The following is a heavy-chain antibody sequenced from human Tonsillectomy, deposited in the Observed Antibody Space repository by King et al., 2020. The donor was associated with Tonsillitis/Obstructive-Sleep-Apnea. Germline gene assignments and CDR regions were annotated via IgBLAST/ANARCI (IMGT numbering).Heavy chain of an antibody. Sequence: VQLQQWGAGLLKPSETLSLTCAVYGGSFSAYYWNWIRQPPGKGLEWIGEINHSGSTTYNPSLKSRVTISVDTSKNQSSLKLRSVTAADTAVYYCATTGGVQLVQNYYMDVWGKGTTVIVSS. CDR1: GGSFSAYY. CDR3: ATTGGVQLVQNYYMDV. D-gene: IGHD6-13*01. V-gene: IGHV4-34*01. CDR2: INHSGST. J-gene: IGHJ6*03.